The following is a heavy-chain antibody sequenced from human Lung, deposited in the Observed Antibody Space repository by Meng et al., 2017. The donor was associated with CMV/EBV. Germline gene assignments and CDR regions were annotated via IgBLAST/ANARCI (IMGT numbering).Heavy chain of an antibody. CDR1: GYTFTRYP. Sequence: QAQLVQSGSELKKPGASAKVSCKASGYTFTRYPMNWVRQAPGQGLEWMGWISTNTGNPTYAQGFTGRFVFSVDTSVSTAYLQISSLKAEDTAVYYCGTLKYTSGFYGPAYWGQGALVTVSS. J-gene: IGHJ4*02. CDR2: ISTNTGNP. V-gene: IGHV7-4-1*02. CDR3: GTLKYTSGFYGPAY. D-gene: IGHD6-19*01.